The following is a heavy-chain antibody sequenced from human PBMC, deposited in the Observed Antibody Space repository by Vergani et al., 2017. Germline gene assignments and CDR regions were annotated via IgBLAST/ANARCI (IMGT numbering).Heavy chain of an antibody. J-gene: IGHJ6*04. V-gene: IGHV3-7*01. D-gene: IGHD3-16*01. CDR1: GFTFKKYW. CDR3: ARLASKQQLSHLGSRDYVTFFFLDV. CDR2: IKESGSDK. Sequence: EVQLVESGGGLVQPGGSLRLTCVASGFTFKKYWMNWVRQAPGKGLEWVANIKESGSDKSYVDSVKGRFTISRDNSRNSLYLEMDSLRAEDTAVYFCARLASKQQLSHLGSRDYVTFFFLDVLGKGTTVSVSS.